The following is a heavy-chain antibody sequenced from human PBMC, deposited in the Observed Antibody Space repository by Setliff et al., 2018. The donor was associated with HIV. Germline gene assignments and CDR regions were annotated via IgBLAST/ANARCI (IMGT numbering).Heavy chain of an antibody. J-gene: IGHJ6*02. D-gene: IGHD2-21*02. CDR1: GYSISSGYY. Sequence: SETLSLTCGVSGYSISSGYYWGWIRQPPGKGLEWIGSIYHSGSTYYNPSLKSRVTISVDTSKNQFSLKLSSVTAADTAVYYCARAMRGVVVTNMYYYYGMDVWGQGTTVTAP. V-gene: IGHV4-38-2*01. CDR3: ARAMRGVVVTNMYYYYGMDV. CDR2: IYHSGST.